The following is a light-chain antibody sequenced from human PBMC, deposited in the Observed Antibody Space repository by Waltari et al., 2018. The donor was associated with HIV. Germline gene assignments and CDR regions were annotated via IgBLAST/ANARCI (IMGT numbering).Light chain of an antibody. CDR1: KDITNL. Sequence: DIRMTQSPSSLSASVGDRVTITCQASKDITNLLNWYQQKPGTAPKLLIYYASTLEVGVSSRISGSGSATTFRFTITNLQPEDVGTFYCQQYANVPPITFGQGTRVEIK. CDR3: QQYANVPPIT. CDR2: YAS. V-gene: IGKV1-33*01. J-gene: IGKJ5*01.